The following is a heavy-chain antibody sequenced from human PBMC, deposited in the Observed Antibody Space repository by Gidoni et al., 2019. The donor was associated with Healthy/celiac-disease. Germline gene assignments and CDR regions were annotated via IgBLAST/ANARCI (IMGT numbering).Heavy chain of an antibody. J-gene: IGHJ4*02. CDR3: ARSGAAAGNLTPDY. V-gene: IGHV3-21*01. D-gene: IGHD6-13*01. Sequence: EVQLVESGGGLVKPGGSLRLSCAASGFTFSSYSMNWVRQAPGKGLEWVSSISSSSSYIYYADSVKGRFTISRDNAKNSLYLQMNSLRAEDTAVYYCARSGAAAGNLTPDYWGQGTLVTVSS. CDR2: ISSSSSYI. CDR1: GFTFSSYS.